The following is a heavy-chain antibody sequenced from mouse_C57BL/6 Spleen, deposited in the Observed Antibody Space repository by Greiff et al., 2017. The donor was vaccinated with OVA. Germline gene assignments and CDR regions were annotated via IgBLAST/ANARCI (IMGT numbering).Heavy chain of an antibody. J-gene: IGHJ1*03. CDR3: AGVVYYDYYEV. Sequence: QVQLQQPGTELVKPGASVKLSCKASGYTFTSYWMHWVKQRPGQGLEWIGNINPSNGGTNYNEKFKSKATLTVDKSSSTAYMQLSSLTSSDSAVFYCAGVVYYDYYEVWGTGPTVTVSS. CDR1: GYTFTSYW. V-gene: IGHV1-53*01. D-gene: IGHD2-4*01. CDR2: INPSNGGT.